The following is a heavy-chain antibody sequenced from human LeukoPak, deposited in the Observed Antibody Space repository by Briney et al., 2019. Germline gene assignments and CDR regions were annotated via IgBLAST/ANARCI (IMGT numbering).Heavy chain of an antibody. CDR2: INHSGST. CDR1: GGSFSGYY. J-gene: IGHJ4*02. D-gene: IGHD5-18*01. CDR3: ARAPYGGYSYGSPFDY. Sequence: SSETLSLTCAVYGGSFSGYYWSWIRQPPGKGLEWIGEINHSGSTNYNPSLKSRVTISVDTSKNQFSLKLSSVTAADTAVYYCARAPYGGYSYGSPFDYWGQGTLVTVSS. V-gene: IGHV4-34*01.